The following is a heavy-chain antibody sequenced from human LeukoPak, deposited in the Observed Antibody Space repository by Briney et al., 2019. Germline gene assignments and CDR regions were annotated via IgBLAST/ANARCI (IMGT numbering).Heavy chain of an antibody. CDR2: IYYGGST. Sequence: SQTLSLTCTVSGGSISSGGYYWSWIRQHPGTGLEWIGYIYYGGSTYYNPSLKSRVTISVDTSKNQFSLKLSSVTAADTAVYYCARAPEVLLAGFDYWGQGTLVTVSS. CDR1: GGSISSGGYY. D-gene: IGHD2-15*01. J-gene: IGHJ4*02. V-gene: IGHV4-31*03. CDR3: ARAPEVLLAGFDY.